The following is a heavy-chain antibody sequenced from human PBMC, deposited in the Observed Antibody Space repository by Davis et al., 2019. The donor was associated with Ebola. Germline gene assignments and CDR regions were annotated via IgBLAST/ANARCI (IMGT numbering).Heavy chain of an antibody. CDR1: GGSINNYY. CDR3: AREREPDWYFDL. V-gene: IGHV4-59*12. J-gene: IGHJ2*01. Sequence: PSETLSLTCTVSGGSINNYYWSWIRQAPGRSLEWIGYIHYSGTTDYNPSLKSRLTMSVDTSRTQFSLRLTSVTAADTAVYYCAREREPDWYFDLWGRGTLVSVSS. CDR2: IHYSGTT. D-gene: IGHD1-14*01.